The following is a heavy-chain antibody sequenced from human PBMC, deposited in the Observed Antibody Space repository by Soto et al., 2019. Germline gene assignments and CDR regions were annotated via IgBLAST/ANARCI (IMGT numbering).Heavy chain of an antibody. Sequence: GGSLRLSCAASGFTFSDHYMDWVRQAPGKGLEWVGRIRNKANSHTTEYAASVKGRFTISRDDSKNSLYLQMNSLKTEDTAVYYCARFSNWYFDYWGQGTLVTVSS. CDR1: GFTFSDHY. V-gene: IGHV3-72*01. CDR3: ARFSNWYFDY. J-gene: IGHJ4*02. CDR2: IRNKANSHTT. D-gene: IGHD6-13*01.